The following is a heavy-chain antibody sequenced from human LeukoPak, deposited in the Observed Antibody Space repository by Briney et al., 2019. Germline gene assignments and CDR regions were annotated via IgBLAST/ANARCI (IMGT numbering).Heavy chain of an antibody. J-gene: IGHJ4*02. D-gene: IGHD4-11*01. CDR2: ISGSGGST. V-gene: IGHV3-23*01. CDR1: GFTFSSYS. Sequence: GGSLRLSCAASGFTFSSYSMNWVRQAPGKGLEWVSAISGSGGSTYYADSVKGRFTISRDNSKNTLYLQMNSLRAEDTAVYYCAKGGGPYIHYYFDYWGQGTLVTVSS. CDR3: AKGGGPYIHYYFDY.